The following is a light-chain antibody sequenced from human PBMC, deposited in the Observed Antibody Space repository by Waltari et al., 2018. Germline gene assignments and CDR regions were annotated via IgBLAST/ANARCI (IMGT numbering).Light chain of an antibody. Sequence: QSALTKPASVSGSHVQSNTIYSTGTSSDIGGSKYVSWYQQHPGKAPKLIIYDVRHRPSEVSNRFSGSKSSNTASLTISGLQAEDEADYYCNAYTSSSTLILFGGGTKLTVL. J-gene: IGLJ2*01. CDR1: SSDIGGSKY. CDR2: DVR. CDR3: NAYTSSSTLIL. V-gene: IGLV2-14*03.